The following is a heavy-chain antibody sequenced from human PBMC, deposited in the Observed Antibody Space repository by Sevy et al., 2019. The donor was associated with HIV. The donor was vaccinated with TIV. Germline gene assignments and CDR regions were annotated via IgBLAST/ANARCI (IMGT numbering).Heavy chain of an antibody. J-gene: IGHJ6*03. CDR1: GGSFSSNSYY. D-gene: IGHD1-26*01. V-gene: IGHV4-39*01. CDR2: IYYSGCT. Sequence: SETLSLTCTVSGGSFSSNSYYWGWIRQPPGKGLEWIGSIYYSGCTYYNPSLKSRVTISVDTSKNQFSLKLSSVTAAYTAVYYCARHISDSGSYYAYYYYYYMDVWGKGTTVTVSS. CDR3: ARHISDSGSYYAYYYYYYMDV.